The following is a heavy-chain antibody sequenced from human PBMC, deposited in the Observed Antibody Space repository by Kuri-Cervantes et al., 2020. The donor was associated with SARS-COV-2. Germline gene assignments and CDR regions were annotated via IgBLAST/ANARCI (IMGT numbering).Heavy chain of an antibody. D-gene: IGHD3-9*01. CDR1: GGSISSYY. V-gene: IGHV4-4*07. CDR2: IYTSGST. Sequence: ESLKISCTVSGGSISSYYWSWIRQPAGKGLEWIGRIYTSGSTNYNPSLKSRVTISVDTSKNQFSLKLSSVTAADTAVYYCARAPQTYYDILTGYNDYWGQGTLVTVSS. CDR3: ARAPQTYYDILTGYNDY. J-gene: IGHJ4*02.